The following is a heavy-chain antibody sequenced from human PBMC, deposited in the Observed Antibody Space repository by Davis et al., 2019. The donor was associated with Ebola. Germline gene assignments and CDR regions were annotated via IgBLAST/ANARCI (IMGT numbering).Heavy chain of an antibody. CDR1: GVPFNSNA. Sequence: AASVKVSCKASGVPFNSNAINWVRQAPGQRLEWMGRITPILTVTDYSQDFQGRVRITADTTTNTAYMELSSLRSEDTAVYYCAISAYSTPDFFFFFDVWGRGTTVTVSS. CDR2: ITPILTVT. V-gene: IGHV1-69*04. D-gene: IGHD4-11*01. CDR3: AISAYSTPDFFFFFDV. J-gene: IGHJ6*02.